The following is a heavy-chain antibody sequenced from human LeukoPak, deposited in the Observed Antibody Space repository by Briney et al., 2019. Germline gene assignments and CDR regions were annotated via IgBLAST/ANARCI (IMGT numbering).Heavy chain of an antibody. CDR2: IYYSGST. CDR1: GGSISIYY. V-gene: IGHV4-59*01. J-gene: IGHJ4*02. CDR3: ARTGPDYYDSSGYYDY. Sequence: PSETLSLTCTVSGGSISIYYWSWIRQPPGKGLEWIGYIYYSGSTNYNPSLKSRVTISVDTSKNQFSLKLSSVTAADTAVYYCARTGPDYYDSSGYYDYWGQGTLVTVSS. D-gene: IGHD3-22*01.